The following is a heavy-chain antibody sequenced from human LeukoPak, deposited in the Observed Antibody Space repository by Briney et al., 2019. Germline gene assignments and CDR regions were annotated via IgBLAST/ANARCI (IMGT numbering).Heavy chain of an antibody. J-gene: IGHJ5*02. D-gene: IGHD5-18*01. CDR1: GCTFTSYA. CDR2: ISAGNGNT. Sequence: GASVKVSCKASGCTFTSYAIHWVRQAPGQRLEWMGWISAGNGNTKYSQNFQGRVTFISNTSATTAFMELSSLRSEDAAVYYCARDNRYSHNWFDPWGQGTLVTVSS. CDR3: ARDNRYSHNWFDP. V-gene: IGHV1-3*01.